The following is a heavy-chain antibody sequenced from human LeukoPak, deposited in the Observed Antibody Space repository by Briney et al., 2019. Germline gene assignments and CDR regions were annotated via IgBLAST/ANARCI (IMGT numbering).Heavy chain of an antibody. Sequence: PSETLSLTCAVSGYSISSGYYWGWIRQPPGKGLEWIGSIYHSGSTYYNPSLKSRVTISVDTSKNQFSLKLSSVTAADTAMYYCARQVYYGSGSYYYWGQGTLVTVSS. D-gene: IGHD3-10*01. J-gene: IGHJ4*02. CDR1: GYSISSGYY. V-gene: IGHV4-38-2*01. CDR2: IYHSGST. CDR3: ARQVYYGSGSYYY.